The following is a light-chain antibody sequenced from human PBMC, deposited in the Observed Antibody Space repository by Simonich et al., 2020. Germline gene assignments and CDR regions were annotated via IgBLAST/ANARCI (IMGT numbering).Light chain of an antibody. CDR1: QSVSSY. CDR2: DAS. V-gene: IGKV3-11*01. CDR3: QQRSNWPIT. Sequence: EIVLTQSPATLFLSPGERATLSCRASQSVSSYLAWFQQKPGQAPRLLISDASHRATGIPARCRGSGSGTDFTLTISSLEPEDFAVYYCQQRSNWPITFGQGTRLEIK. J-gene: IGKJ5*01.